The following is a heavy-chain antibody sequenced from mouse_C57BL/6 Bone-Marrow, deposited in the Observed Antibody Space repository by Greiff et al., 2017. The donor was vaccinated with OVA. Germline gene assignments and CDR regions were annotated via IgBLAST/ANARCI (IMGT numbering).Heavy chain of an antibody. CDR1: GYTFTSYT. V-gene: IGHV1-4*01. CDR2: INPSSGYT. CDR3: ARCEGVYDGVY. Sequence: VQLVESGAELARPGASVKMSCKASGYTFTSYTMHWVKQRPGQGLEWIGYINPSSGYTKYNQKFKDKATLTADKSSSTAYMQLSSLTSEDSAVYYCARCEGVYDGVYWGQGTTLTVSS. D-gene: IGHD2-3*01. J-gene: IGHJ2*01.